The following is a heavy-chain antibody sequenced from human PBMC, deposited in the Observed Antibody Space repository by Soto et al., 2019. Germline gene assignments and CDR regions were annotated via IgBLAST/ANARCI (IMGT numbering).Heavy chain of an antibody. Sequence: QVQLQQWGAGLLKPSETLSLTCAVNGGSLTGYYWSWIRQPPGKGLEWIGEIKDGGSANYSPSLRGRAPISSDTSNNQVSLKLNSVTAADTAVYYCARGQEGIVATHWDQGALVTVSS. J-gene: IGHJ4*02. CDR3: ARGQEGIVATH. CDR1: GGSLTGYY. V-gene: IGHV4-34*01. D-gene: IGHD5-12*01. CDR2: IKDGGSA.